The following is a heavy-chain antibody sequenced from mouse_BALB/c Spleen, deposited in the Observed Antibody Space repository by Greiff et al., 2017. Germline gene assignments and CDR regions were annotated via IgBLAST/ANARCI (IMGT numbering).Heavy chain of an antibody. V-gene: IGHV1-12*01. Sequence: QVQLQQPGAELVKPGASVKMSCKASGYTFTSYNMHWVKQTPGQGLEWIGAIYPGNGDTSYNQKFKGKATLTADKSSSTAYMQLSSLTSEDSAVYYCARWGDYDAYYFDDWGQGTTLTVSA. D-gene: IGHD2-4*01. CDR3: ARWGDYDAYYFDD. J-gene: IGHJ2*01. CDR2: IYPGNGDT. CDR1: GYTFTSYN.